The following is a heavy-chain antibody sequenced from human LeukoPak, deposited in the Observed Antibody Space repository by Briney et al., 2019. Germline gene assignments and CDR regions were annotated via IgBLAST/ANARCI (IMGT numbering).Heavy chain of an antibody. CDR1: GFTFSTYW. CDR2: INGDGSNT. CDR3: AKKGYSNGWRDSYYFDC. D-gene: IGHD6-19*01. J-gene: IGHJ4*02. Sequence: PGGSLRLSCAGSGFTFSTYWMHWVRQAAGKGLVWVSRINGDGSNTTYADSVKGRFTISRDNSKLYLQMNSLRAEDTAVYYCAKKGYSNGWRDSYYFDCWGQGTLVTVSS. V-gene: IGHV3-74*03.